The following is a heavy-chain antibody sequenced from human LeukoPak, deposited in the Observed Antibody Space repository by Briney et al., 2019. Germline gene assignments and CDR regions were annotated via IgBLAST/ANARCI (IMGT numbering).Heavy chain of an antibody. CDR3: ARDRAGYSSGWGNYFDY. D-gene: IGHD6-19*01. Sequence: SVKVSCKASGGTFSSYAISWVRQAPGQGLEWMGGIIPIFGTANYAQKFQGRVTITADKSTSTAYMELSSLRSEDTAVYYCARDRAGYSSGWGNYFDYWGQGTLVTVSS. CDR1: GGTFSSYA. V-gene: IGHV1-69*06. CDR2: IIPIFGTA. J-gene: IGHJ4*02.